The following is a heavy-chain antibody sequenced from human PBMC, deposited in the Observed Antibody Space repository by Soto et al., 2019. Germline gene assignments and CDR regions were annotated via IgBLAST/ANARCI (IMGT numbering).Heavy chain of an antibody. CDR1: GYTFTSYD. D-gene: IGHD6-13*01. CDR3: ARTARWEAAASMDV. CDR2: MNPNSGNT. V-gene: IGHV1-8*01. J-gene: IGHJ6*02. Sequence: QVQLVQSGAEVKKPGASVKVSCKASGYTFTSYDINWVRQATGQGLEWMGWMNPNSGNTGYAQKFQGRVTMTRNTAISTAYMELSSLRSEDTAVYYCARTARWEAAASMDVWGQGTTVTVSS.